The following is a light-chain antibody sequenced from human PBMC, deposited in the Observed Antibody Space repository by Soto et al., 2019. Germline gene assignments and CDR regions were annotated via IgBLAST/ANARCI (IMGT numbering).Light chain of an antibody. Sequence: QSALTQPASVSGSPGQSITISCTGTSSDVGASNHVSWYHQLPGKAPKLMIHDVSDRPSGVSNRFSGSKSGNTASLTISGLQAEDEADYYCCSSTTSATYVVGTGTKVTVL. J-gene: IGLJ1*01. CDR1: SSDVGASNH. CDR2: DVS. V-gene: IGLV2-14*03. CDR3: CSSTTSATYV.